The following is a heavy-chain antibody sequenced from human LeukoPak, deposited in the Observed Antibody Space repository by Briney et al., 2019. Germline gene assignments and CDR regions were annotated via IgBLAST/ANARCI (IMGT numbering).Heavy chain of an antibody. CDR2: VYSSGST. CDR3: ARSSRYDIWTGYPY. D-gene: IGHD3-9*01. Sequence: SETLSLTCTVSGDSISSNYWSWIRQPPGKGLEWIGYVYSSGSTNYNPSLESRVTISVDTSKNQFSLRLSSVTAADTAVYYCARSSRYDIWTGYPYWGQGTLVTVSP. J-gene: IGHJ4*02. CDR1: GDSISSNY. V-gene: IGHV4-59*01.